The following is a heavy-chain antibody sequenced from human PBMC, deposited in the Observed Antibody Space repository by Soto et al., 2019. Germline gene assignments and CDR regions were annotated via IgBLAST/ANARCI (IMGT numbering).Heavy chain of an antibody. D-gene: IGHD6-13*01. CDR1: GFTFSSYA. J-gene: IGHJ3*02. Sequence: GGSLRLSCAASGFTFSSYAMSWVRQAPGKGLEWVSAISGSGGSTYYADSVKGRFTISRDNSKNTLYLQMNSLRAEDTAVYYCAKDGYSSSWIPKNDAFDIWGQGTMVTVSS. CDR3: AKDGYSSSWIPKNDAFDI. CDR2: ISGSGGST. V-gene: IGHV3-23*01.